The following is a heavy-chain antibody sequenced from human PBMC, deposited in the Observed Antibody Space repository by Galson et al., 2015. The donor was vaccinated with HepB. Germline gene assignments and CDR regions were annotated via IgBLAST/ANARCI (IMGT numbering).Heavy chain of an antibody. D-gene: IGHD3-3*01. Sequence: SVKVSCKASGGTFSSYAISWVRQAPGQGLEWMGGIIPIFGTANYAQKFQGRVTITADESTSTAYMELSSLRSEDTAVYYCARPLDDGLEWQYYYYDGMDVWGQGTTVTVSS. J-gene: IGHJ6*02. CDR3: ARPLDDGLEWQYYYYDGMDV. V-gene: IGHV1-69*13. CDR2: IIPIFGTA. CDR1: GGTFSSYA.